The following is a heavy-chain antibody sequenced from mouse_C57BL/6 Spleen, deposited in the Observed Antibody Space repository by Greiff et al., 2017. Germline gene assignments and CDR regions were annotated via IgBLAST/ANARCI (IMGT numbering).Heavy chain of an antibody. V-gene: IGHV1-69*01. D-gene: IGHD2-2*01. Sequence: QVQLQQPGAELVMPGASVKLSCKASGYTFTSYWMHWVKQRPGQGLEWIGEIDPSDSYTNYNQKFKGKSTLTVDKAYSTAYMQLSSLTSEDSAVYYCARREGYDGYAMDCWGQGTSVTVSS. CDR3: ARREGYDGYAMDC. CDR1: GYTFTSYW. J-gene: IGHJ4*01. CDR2: IDPSDSYT.